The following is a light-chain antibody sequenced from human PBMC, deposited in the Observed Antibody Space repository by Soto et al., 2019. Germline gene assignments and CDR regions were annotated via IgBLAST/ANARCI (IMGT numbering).Light chain of an antibody. Sequence: EIVMTQSPATLSVSPGERATLSCRASQSVSSNLAWYQQKPGQAPRLLIYGASTRATGIPARFSGSGSGTEFTLTISSLQSEDFAVYYCQQYNNWPLLYTFGQGTKVDI. V-gene: IGKV3-15*01. CDR3: QQYNNWPLLYT. J-gene: IGKJ2*01. CDR2: GAS. CDR1: QSVSSN.